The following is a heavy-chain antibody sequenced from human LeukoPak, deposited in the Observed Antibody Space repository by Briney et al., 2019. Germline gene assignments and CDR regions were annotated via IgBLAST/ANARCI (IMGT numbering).Heavy chain of an antibody. CDR3: ATPSSGYKIDALDV. CDR2: IYYSGST. J-gene: IGHJ3*01. V-gene: IGHV4-61*01. D-gene: IGHD3-22*01. CDR1: GGSISSSSYY. Sequence: SETLSLTCTVSGGSISSSSYYWNWIRQPPGKGLEWIGYIYYSGSTNYNPSLKSRVTTSVDISENQFSLKLTSVTAADTAVYYCATPSSGYKIDALDVWGQGTVVAVSS.